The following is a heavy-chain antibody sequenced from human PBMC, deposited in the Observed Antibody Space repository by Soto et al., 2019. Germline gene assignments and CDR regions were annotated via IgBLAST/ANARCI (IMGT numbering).Heavy chain of an antibody. Sequence: EVQLVESWGGLVQPGGSLRLSCAASGFTFSSFHMNWVRQAPGTGLEWVAYITSSSDTIYYSDSVKGRFTISRDNGKNSLFLQMNSLRDEDTAVYYCARVVVVIPPGYYYAMDVWGQGTTVTVSS. CDR3: ARVVVVIPPGYYYAMDV. V-gene: IGHV3-48*02. CDR1: GFTFSSFH. J-gene: IGHJ6*02. D-gene: IGHD3-22*01. CDR2: ITSSSDTI.